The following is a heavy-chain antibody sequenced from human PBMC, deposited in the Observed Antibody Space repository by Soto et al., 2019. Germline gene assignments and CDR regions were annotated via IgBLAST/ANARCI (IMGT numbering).Heavy chain of an antibody. V-gene: IGHV3-21*01. CDR3: AKTYYDFWSGYYPIDY. J-gene: IGHJ4*02. CDR1: GFTFSSYN. D-gene: IGHD3-3*01. CDR2: ISSGSSYI. Sequence: GGSLRLSCAASGFTFSSYNMNWVRQAPGKGLEWVSSISSGSSYIFYADSVKGRFTISRDNAKNSLYLQMNSLRAEDTAVYYCAKTYYDFWSGYYPIDYWGQGTLVTVSS.